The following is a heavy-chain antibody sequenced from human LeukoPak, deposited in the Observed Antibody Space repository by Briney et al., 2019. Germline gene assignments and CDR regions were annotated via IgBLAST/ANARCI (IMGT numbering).Heavy chain of an antibody. CDR1: GGSFSSYY. D-gene: IGHD1-14*01. Sequence: SETLSLTCTVSGGSFSSYYWSWIRQPPGQGLEWIGDIYYSGSTNSNPSLKSRVTIWVATSKNQFSLKLSSVTAADTAVYYCAYNRNRIIDTFDIWGQGTMVTVSS. J-gene: IGHJ3*02. V-gene: IGHV4-59*01. CDR3: AYNRNRIIDTFDI. CDR2: IYYSGST.